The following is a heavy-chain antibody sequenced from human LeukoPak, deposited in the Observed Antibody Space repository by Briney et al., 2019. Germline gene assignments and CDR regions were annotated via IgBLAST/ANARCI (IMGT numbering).Heavy chain of an antibody. CDR3: ARGEYYYGSGSYYSAFDY. Sequence: SETLSLTCTVSGGSISSSSYYWGWIRQPPGKGLEWIGSIYYSGSTYYNPSLKSRVTISVDTSKNQFSLKLSSVTAADTAVYYCARGEYYYGSGSYYSAFDYWGQGTLVTVSS. CDR2: IYYSGST. J-gene: IGHJ4*02. D-gene: IGHD3-10*01. V-gene: IGHV4-39*07. CDR1: GGSISSSSYY.